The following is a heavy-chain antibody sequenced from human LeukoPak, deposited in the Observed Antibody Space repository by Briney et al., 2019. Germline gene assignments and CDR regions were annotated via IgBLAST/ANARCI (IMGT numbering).Heavy chain of an antibody. CDR3: ARDYIVVVPAASVPPYVNDAFDI. CDR1: GFIFSSFG. J-gene: IGHJ3*02. Sequence: GGSQRLSCAASGFIFSSFGMHWVRQAPGKGLEWVAVISYDGSNKYYADSVKGRFTISRDNSKNTLYLQMNSLRAEDTAVYYRARDYIVVVPAASVPPYVNDAFDIWGQGTMVTVSS. CDR2: ISYDGSNK. V-gene: IGHV3-30*03. D-gene: IGHD2-2*01.